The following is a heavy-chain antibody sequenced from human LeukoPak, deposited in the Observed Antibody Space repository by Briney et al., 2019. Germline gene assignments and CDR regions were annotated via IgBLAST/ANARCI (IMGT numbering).Heavy chain of an antibody. Sequence: ASVKVSCKASGGTFSSYTISWVRQAPGQGLEWMGRIIPILGIANCAQKFQGRVTITADKSTSTAYMELSSLRSEDTAVYYCARGYYDSSGFWYFDLWGRGTLVTVSS. CDR1: GGTFSSYT. D-gene: IGHD3-22*01. CDR2: IIPILGIA. CDR3: ARGYYDSSGFWYFDL. V-gene: IGHV1-69*02. J-gene: IGHJ2*01.